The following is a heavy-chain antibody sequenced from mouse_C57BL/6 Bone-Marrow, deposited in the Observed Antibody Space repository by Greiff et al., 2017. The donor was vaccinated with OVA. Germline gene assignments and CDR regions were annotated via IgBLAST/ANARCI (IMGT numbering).Heavy chain of an antibody. CDR3: ARGGTTVVAPHYYAMDY. D-gene: IGHD1-1*01. Sequence: QVQLQQPGAELVRPGSSVKLSCKASGYTFTSYWMHWVKQRPIQGLEWIGNIDPSDSETHYNQKFKDKATLTVDKSSSTAYMQLSSLTSEDSAVYYCARGGTTVVAPHYYAMDYWGQGTSGTVSS. J-gene: IGHJ4*01. CDR2: IDPSDSET. CDR1: GYTFTSYW. V-gene: IGHV1-52*01.